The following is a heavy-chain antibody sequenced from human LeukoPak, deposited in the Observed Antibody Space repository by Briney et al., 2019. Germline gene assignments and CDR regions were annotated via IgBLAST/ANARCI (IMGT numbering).Heavy chain of an antibody. J-gene: IGHJ6*03. V-gene: IGHV3-7*01. Sequence: GGSLRLSCAASGFTFSSYWMTWVRQAPGKGLEWVANIKKDGSEKYYVDSVKGRFTISRDNAKNSLYLQMNSLRAEDTAVYYCARCRGQLLWDYYSYYMDVWGKGTTVTVSS. CDR3: ARCRGQLLWDYYSYYMDV. CDR1: GFTFSSYW. D-gene: IGHD2-2*01. CDR2: IKKDGSEK.